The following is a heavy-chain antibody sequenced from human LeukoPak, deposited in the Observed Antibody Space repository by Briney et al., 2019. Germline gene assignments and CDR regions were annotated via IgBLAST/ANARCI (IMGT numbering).Heavy chain of an antibody. Sequence: PGGSLRLSCAASGFTFSIYGMSWVRQAPGKGLEWVSAISGSGGRTYNADSMKGRFTISRDNSKNTLYLQMNSLRVEDTPVYYCARDMMGATLYFDSWGQGTLVTVSS. D-gene: IGHD1-26*01. CDR1: GFTFSIYG. J-gene: IGHJ4*02. CDR3: ARDMMGATLYFDS. V-gene: IGHV3-23*01. CDR2: ISGSGGRT.